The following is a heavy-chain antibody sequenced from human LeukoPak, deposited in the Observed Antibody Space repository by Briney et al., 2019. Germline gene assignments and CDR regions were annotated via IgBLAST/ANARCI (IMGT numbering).Heavy chain of an antibody. CDR1: GGTFISYA. V-gene: IGHV1-69*05. D-gene: IGHD3-10*01. CDR2: IIPIFGTA. J-gene: IGHJ4*02. CDR3: ARGETVLHPSGGG. Sequence: GASVKVSCKASGGTFISYAISWVRQAPGQGLEWMGGIIPIFGTANYAQKFQGRVTMTRNTSISTAYMELSSLRSEDTAVYYCARGETVLHPSGGGWGQGTLVTVSS.